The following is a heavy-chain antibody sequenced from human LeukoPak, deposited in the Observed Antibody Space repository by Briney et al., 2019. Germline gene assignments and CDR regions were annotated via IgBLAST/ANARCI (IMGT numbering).Heavy chain of an antibody. D-gene: IGHD3-10*01. Sequence: GGSQRLSCAGSGFTFSSYAMSWVRQAPGKGLEWVSAISGSGGSTYYADSVKGRFTISRDNSKNTLYLQMNSLRAEDTAVYYCAKTRGITMVRTFDPWGQGTLVTVSS. CDR3: AKTRGITMVRTFDP. CDR1: GFTFSSYA. V-gene: IGHV3-23*01. CDR2: ISGSGGST. J-gene: IGHJ5*02.